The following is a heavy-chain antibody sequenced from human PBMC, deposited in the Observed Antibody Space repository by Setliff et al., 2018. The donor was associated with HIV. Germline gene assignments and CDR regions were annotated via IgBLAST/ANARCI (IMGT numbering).Heavy chain of an antibody. Sequence: SETLSLTCSVSGGSITGYYWSWIRQPAGKDMEWIGRSGDTIYNPSLKSRLTIAVDTSRNYFPLKLSSVTAADTALYYCTGHPPSGIMSDHWGQGTLVTVSS. J-gene: IGHJ5*02. CDR2: SGDT. V-gene: IGHV4-4*07. CDR3: TGHPPSGIMSDH. CDR1: GGSITGYY. D-gene: IGHD3-16*01.